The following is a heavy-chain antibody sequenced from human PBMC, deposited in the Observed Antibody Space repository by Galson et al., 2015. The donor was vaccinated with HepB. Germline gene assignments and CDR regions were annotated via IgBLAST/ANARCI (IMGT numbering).Heavy chain of an antibody. CDR1: GFTFSSYW. D-gene: IGHD4-17*01. CDR2: INSDGSTT. V-gene: IGHV3-74*01. Sequence: SLRLSCAASGFTFSSYWMHWVRQAPGKGLVWVSRINSDGSTTNYADSVKGRFTISRDNAKNTLYLQMNSLRAEDTAVYYCARAGRIQTTVYAFDIWGQGTVVTVSS. CDR3: ARAGRIQTTVYAFDI. J-gene: IGHJ3*02.